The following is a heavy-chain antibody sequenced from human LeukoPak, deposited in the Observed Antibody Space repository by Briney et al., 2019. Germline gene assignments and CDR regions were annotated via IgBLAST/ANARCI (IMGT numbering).Heavy chain of an antibody. V-gene: IGHV4-34*01. CDR1: GGSFSGYY. D-gene: IGHD6-19*01. Sequence: PSETLSLTCAVYGGSFSGYYWSWIRQPPGKGLEWIGEINHSGSTNYNPSLKSRVTISVDTSKNQFSLKLSPVTAADTAVYYRARGGYSSGWYVRPLDYWGQGTLVTVSS. J-gene: IGHJ4*02. CDR3: ARGGYSSGWYVRPLDY. CDR2: INHSGST.